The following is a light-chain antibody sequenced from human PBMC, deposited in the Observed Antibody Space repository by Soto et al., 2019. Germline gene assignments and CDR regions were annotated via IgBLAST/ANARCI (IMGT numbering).Light chain of an antibody. CDR2: TNN. Sequence: QSVLTQPPSASGTPGQRVTISCSGSSSNIGSNSVYWYQQLPGTAPKLLTYTNNQRPSGVPDRFSGSKSGTSASLTISGLRSEDEADYYCASWNDSLSGPWVFGGGTKLTVL. J-gene: IGLJ3*02. CDR1: SSNIGSNS. CDR3: ASWNDSLSGPWV. V-gene: IGLV1-47*02.